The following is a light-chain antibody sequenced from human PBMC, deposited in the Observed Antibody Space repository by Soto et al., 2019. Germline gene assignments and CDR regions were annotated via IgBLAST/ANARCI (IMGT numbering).Light chain of an antibody. CDR2: DVS. CDR1: SRDVGGYNF. V-gene: IGLV2-14*03. J-gene: IGLJ2*01. Sequence: QSVLAQPASVSGSPGQSLTISCTGTSRDVGGYNFVSWYQQYPGKAPKLMIYDVSSRPSGISTRFSGSKSGNTASLTISGLQAEDEADYYCSSYARNRDVLFGGGTKLTVL. CDR3: SSYARNRDVL.